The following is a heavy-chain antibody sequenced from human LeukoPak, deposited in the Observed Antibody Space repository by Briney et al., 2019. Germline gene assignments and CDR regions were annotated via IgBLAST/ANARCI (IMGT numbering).Heavy chain of an antibody. CDR2: IKQDGSEK. CDR1: GFTFSSYW. Sequence: GGSLRLTCAASGFTFSSYWMSWVRQAPGKGLEWVANIKQDGSEKYYVDSVKGRFTISRDNAKNSLYLQMNSLRAEDTAVYYCARLVDRKSYYYYMDVWGKGTTVTDSS. J-gene: IGHJ6*03. V-gene: IGHV3-7*01. D-gene: IGHD1-26*01. CDR3: ARLVDRKSYYYYMDV.